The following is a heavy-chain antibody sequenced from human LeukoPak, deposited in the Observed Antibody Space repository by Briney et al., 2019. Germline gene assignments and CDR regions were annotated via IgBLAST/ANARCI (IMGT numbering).Heavy chain of an antibody. CDR2: IVPIVEVT. D-gene: IGHD4-17*01. J-gene: IGHJ5*02. CDR3: ARGNYGDPNWFDP. Sequence: SVKVSCKASGDTLNNDDITWVRQAPGRGLEWMGRIVPIVEVTNYAESFQGRVTITADKSTNTFYMQLASLMSSDTAIYFCARGNYGDPNWFDPWGQGTLVTVSS. V-gene: IGHV1-69*04. CDR1: GDTLNNDD.